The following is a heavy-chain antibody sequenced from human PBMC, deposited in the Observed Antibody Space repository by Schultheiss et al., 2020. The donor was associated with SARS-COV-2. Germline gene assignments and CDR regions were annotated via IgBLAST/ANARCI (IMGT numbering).Heavy chain of an antibody. V-gene: IGHV3-7*03. D-gene: IGHD5-24*01. CDR3: ARAPREMATIPDWYFDL. Sequence: GGSLRLSCAASGFTFDDYAMHWVRQAPGKGLEWVANIKQDGSEKYYVDSVKGRFTISRDNAKNSLYLQMNSLRAEDTAVYYCARAPREMATIPDWYFDLWGRGTLVTVSS. CDR1: GFTFDDYA. J-gene: IGHJ2*01. CDR2: IKQDGSEK.